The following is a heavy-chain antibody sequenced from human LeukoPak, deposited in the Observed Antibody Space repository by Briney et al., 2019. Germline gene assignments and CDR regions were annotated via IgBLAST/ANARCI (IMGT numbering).Heavy chain of an antibody. V-gene: IGHV3-72*01. CDR2: VRNKPNGYTT. J-gene: IGHJ4*02. D-gene: IGHD4-17*01. CDR1: GFSISDHY. Sequence: GGSLRLSCAASGFSISDHYMDWVRQAAGKGLEWVCRVRNKPNGYTTDYGTSVKGRFTISRDDSKNSLYLQMNSLTSEDTAVYYCTRVRHGDYFDYWGQGTLVSVSS. CDR3: TRVRHGDYFDY.